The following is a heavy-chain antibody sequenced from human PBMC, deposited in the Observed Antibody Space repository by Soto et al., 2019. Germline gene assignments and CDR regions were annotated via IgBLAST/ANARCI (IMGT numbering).Heavy chain of an antibody. D-gene: IGHD3-10*01. Sequence: GGSLRLSCSASGFTFSSYAMSWVRQAPGKGLEWVSAISGSGGSTYYADSVKGRFTISRDNSKNTLYLQMNSLRAEDTAVYYCAKDLEVRGVILYYYYYGMDVWGQGTTVTVSS. CDR2: ISGSGGST. CDR3: AKDLEVRGVILYYYYYGMDV. V-gene: IGHV3-23*01. CDR1: GFTFSSYA. J-gene: IGHJ6*02.